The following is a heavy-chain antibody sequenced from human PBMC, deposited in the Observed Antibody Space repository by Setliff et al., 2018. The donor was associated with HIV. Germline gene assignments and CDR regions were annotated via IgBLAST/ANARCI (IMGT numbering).Heavy chain of an antibody. CDR3: ARVVDRDYDFWSAYEY. V-gene: IGHV1-2*02. D-gene: IGHD3-3*01. J-gene: IGHJ4*02. CDR1: GNTFTAHH. Sequence: ASVKVSCKACGNTFTAHHIHWVRQAPGQGPEWMGWIIPKSGETSYAEKFRGRVTMTRDTSLSTAYMELSWLTSDDTAVYYCARVVDRDYDFWSAYEYWGQGTIVTVSS. CDR2: IIPKSGET.